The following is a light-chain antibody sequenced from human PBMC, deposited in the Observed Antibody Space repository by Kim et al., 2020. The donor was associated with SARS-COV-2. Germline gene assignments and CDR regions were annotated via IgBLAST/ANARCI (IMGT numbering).Light chain of an antibody. V-gene: IGKV1-9*01. CDR2: ATS. J-gene: IGKJ4*01. CDR3: QQLHSFPLT. CDR1: QGINRD. Sequence: IQLTKSPTSLSAYVGDRVTITCRASQGINRDLAWYQEKPGEAPKLLIYATSVLRDGVPSRFSGSGSGTDYTLPVSSLQPEDFGTYYCQQLHSFPLTFGGGTKLEI.